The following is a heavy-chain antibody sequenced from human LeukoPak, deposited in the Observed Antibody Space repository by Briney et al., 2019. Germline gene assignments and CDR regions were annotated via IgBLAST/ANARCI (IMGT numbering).Heavy chain of an antibody. D-gene: IGHD3-10*01. J-gene: IGHJ4*02. CDR2: IYYSGST. V-gene: IGHV4-59*08. Sequence: PSETLSLTCTVSGGSISSYYWSWIRQPPGKGLEWIGYIYYSGSTNYNPSLKSRVTISVDTSKNQFSLKLSSVTAADTAVYYCARHSWFGESPYYFDYWGQGTLVTVSS. CDR1: GGSISSYY. CDR3: ARHSWFGESPYYFDY.